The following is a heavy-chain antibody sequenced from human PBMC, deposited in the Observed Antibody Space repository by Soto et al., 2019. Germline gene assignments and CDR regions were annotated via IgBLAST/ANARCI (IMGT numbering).Heavy chain of an antibody. CDR2: INHSGST. Sequence: LSLTCAVYGGSFSDYYWSWIRQPPGKGLEWIGEINHSGSTNYNPSLKSRVTISVHTSKNQFSLKLSSVTAADTAVYYCARARKGSGSDYYYHYGMDVWGKGTTVTVSS. CDR3: ARARKGSGSDYYYHYGMDV. J-gene: IGHJ6*04. CDR1: GGSFSDYY. V-gene: IGHV4-34*01. D-gene: IGHD3-3*01.